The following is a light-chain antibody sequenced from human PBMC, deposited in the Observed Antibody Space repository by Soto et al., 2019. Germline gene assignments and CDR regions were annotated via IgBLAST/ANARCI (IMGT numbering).Light chain of an antibody. J-gene: IGKJ1*01. CDR3: QQYASAPLT. CDR1: LTVTNNY. V-gene: IGKV3-20*01. Sequence: DIVMTQSPDTLSLSPGERATLSCRASLTVTNNYLAWYQQKAGQAPRLVIYDASTRATGIPDRFSASGSGTDFTLTISRLEPEDFAVYFCQQYASAPLTFGQGTKVEVK. CDR2: DAS.